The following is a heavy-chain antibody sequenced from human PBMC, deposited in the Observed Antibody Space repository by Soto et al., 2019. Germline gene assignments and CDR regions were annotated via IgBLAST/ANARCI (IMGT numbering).Heavy chain of an antibody. J-gene: IGHJ6*02. D-gene: IGHD5-12*01. CDR3: VRAAGYSGNDYVYYYGMDV. CDR1: GFTFSSYG. V-gene: IGHV3-33*01. CDR2: VWYDGGNK. Sequence: QVQLVESGGGVVQPGRSLRLSCAASGFTFSSYGMHWVRQAPGQGLEWVALVWYDGGNKYYAASVKGRFTISRDNSKNTLYLQMNSLRDEDTAVYYCVRAAGYSGNDYVYYYGMDVWGQGTTVTVSS.